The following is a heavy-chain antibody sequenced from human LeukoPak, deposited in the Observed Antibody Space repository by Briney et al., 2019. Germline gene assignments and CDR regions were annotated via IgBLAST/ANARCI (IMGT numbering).Heavy chain of an antibody. CDR1: GGTFSSYA. D-gene: IGHD2-15*01. J-gene: IGHJ4*02. CDR2: IIPIFGTA. V-gene: IGHV1-69*01. CDR3: ARVNDCSGGSCYPDFDY. Sequence: SVHVSCKASGGTFSSYAISWVRQAPGQGLEWMGGIIPIFGTANYAQKFQGRVTITADESTSTAYMELSSLRSEDTAVYYCARVNDCSGGSCYPDFDYWGQGTLVTVSS.